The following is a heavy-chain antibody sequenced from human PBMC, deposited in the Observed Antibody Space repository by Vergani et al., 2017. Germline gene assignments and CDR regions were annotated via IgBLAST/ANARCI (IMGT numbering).Heavy chain of an antibody. CDR3: ANSVIAGNVGVAYVGMDV. D-gene: IGHD2/OR15-2a*01. Sequence: QVQILQSGGGVVQPGGSLRLSCTLSGFTLNTYGIHWVRQAPGKGLEWVSFIRDGGSSEYYGDSVKGRFTISRDKSQNTVNLQMNSLRTEDTAVYFCANSVIAGNVGVAYVGMDVLGRGTTVTVSS. V-gene: IGHV3-30*02. CDR1: GFTLNTYG. CDR2: IRDGGSSE. J-gene: IGHJ6*02.